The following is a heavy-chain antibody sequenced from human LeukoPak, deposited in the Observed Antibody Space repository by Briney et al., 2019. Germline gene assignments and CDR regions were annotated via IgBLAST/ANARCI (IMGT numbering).Heavy chain of an antibody. J-gene: IGHJ3*02. D-gene: IGHD6-6*01. CDR3: ARIPYSSSLTDAFDI. CDR1: GFTFDDYA. V-gene: IGHV3-9*01. Sequence: PVRSLRLSSAASGFTFDDYAMHWVRQAPGKGLEWVSGISWNSGSIGYADSVKGRFTISRDNAKNSLFLQMNSLRGEDTAVYYCARIPYSSSLTDAFDIWGQGTMVTVYS. CDR2: ISWNSGSI.